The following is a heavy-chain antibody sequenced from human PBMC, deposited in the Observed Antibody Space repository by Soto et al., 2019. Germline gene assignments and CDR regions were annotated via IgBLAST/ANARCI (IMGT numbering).Heavy chain of an antibody. D-gene: IGHD2-2*01. V-gene: IGHV4-31*03. CDR3: ARDEGYCISTSCQRYGFDL. Sequence: SETLSLTCTVSGGSISSGGYYWSWIRQHPGKGLEWIGYIYYSGSTYYNPSLKSRVTISVDTSKNQFSLKLSSVTAADTAVYYCARDEGYCISTSCQRYGFDLWGQGTRVTVSS. CDR2: IYYSGST. CDR1: GGSISSGGYY. J-gene: IGHJ5*02.